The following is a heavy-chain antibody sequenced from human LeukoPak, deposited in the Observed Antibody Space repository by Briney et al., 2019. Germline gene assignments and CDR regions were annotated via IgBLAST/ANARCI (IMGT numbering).Heavy chain of an antibody. V-gene: IGHV4-39*01. Sequence: SETLLHTCSVSGGSITSTGSYWGWIRQTPGKGLEWIATTFYRGTTYYNPSLKSRITISIDTSKNHFSLNLSSVTAADTAVYYCARHIGELGHHWFVSWGQGTLVTVSS. CDR3: ARHIGELGHHWFVS. D-gene: IGHD3-16*01. J-gene: IGHJ5*01. CDR1: GGSITSTGSY. CDR2: TFYRGTT.